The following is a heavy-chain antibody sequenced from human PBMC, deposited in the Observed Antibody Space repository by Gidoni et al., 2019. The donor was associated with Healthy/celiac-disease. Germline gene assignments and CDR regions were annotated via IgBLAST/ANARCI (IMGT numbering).Heavy chain of an antibody. J-gene: IGHJ4*02. V-gene: IGHV4-34*01. D-gene: IGHD2-2*01. CDR1: GGSFSGYY. CDR3: ARMVICSSTSCYEDY. Sequence: QVQLQQWGAGLLKPSETLSLTCAVYGGSFSGYYWSWIRQPPGKGLEWIGEINHSGSTNYNPSLKSRVTISVDTSKNQFSLKLSSVTAADTAVYYCARMVICSSTSCYEDYWGQGTLVTVSS. CDR2: INHSGST.